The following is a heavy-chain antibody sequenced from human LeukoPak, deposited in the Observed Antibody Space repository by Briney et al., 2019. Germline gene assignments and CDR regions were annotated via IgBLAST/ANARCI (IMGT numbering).Heavy chain of an antibody. CDR1: GFTFSDYY. D-gene: IGHD1-1*01. J-gene: IGHJ4*02. V-gene: IGHV3-11*06. CDR2: ISSSSSYT. Sequence: PGGSLILSCAAAGFTFSDYYMSWIRQAPGKGLEWVSYISSSSSYTNYADSVKGRFTMSRDNAKNSLYLQMNSLRAEDTAVYYCARTGTSNYYFDYWGQGSLVTVSS. CDR3: ARTGTSNYYFDY.